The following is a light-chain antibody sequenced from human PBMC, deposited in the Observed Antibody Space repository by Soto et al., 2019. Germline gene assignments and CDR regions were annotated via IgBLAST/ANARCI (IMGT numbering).Light chain of an antibody. CDR2: GAS. Sequence: EIVLTQSPATLSLSPGERATLSCRASQSVYNNLAWYQQKPGQAPRLLIYGASTRATGIPARFSGSGSGTEFTLTISSLHSEDFAVYYCQQYNNWPPLTFGGGTKVDIK. CDR3: QQYNNWPPLT. J-gene: IGKJ4*01. CDR1: QSVYNN. V-gene: IGKV3-15*01.